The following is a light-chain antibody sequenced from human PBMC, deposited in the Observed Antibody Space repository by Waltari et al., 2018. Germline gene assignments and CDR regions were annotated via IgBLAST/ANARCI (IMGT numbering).Light chain of an antibody. CDR1: QSISSTY. CDR2: GAS. J-gene: IGKJ2*01. CDR3: QQYGSSPVT. V-gene: IGKV3-20*01. Sequence: DIVLTQSPGTLSLSPGERATLSCRASQSISSTYLAWYQQKPGQAPRLLVHGASSRATGIPDRFSGSGSGTDCTLTISRLEPEDFAVYYCQQYGSSPVTFGQGTKLEIK.